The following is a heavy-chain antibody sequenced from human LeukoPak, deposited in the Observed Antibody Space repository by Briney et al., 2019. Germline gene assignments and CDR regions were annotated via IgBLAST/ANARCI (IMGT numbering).Heavy chain of an antibody. V-gene: IGHV3-30*02. CDR2: IRYDGSNK. D-gene: IGHD6-13*01. CDR3: AKRAYSSSFLFDY. J-gene: IGHJ4*02. CDR1: GFTFSSYG. Sequence: PGGSLRLSCAASGFTFSSYGMHWVRQAPGKGLEWVAFIRYDGSNKYYADSVKGRFTISRDNSKNTLYLQMNSLRAEDTAVYYCAKRAYSSSFLFDYWGQGTLVTVSS.